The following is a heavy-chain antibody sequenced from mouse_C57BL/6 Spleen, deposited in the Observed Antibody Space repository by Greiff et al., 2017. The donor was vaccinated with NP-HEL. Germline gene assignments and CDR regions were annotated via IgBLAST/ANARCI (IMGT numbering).Heavy chain of an antibody. CDR3: AGYGSSSPWFAY. CDR1: GYTFTDYY. V-gene: IGHV1-26*01. Sequence: VQLQQSGPELVKPGASVKISCKASGYTFTDYYMNWVKQSHGKSLEWIGDINPNNGGTSYNQKFKGKATLTVDKSSSTAYMELRSLTSEDSAVYYCAGYGSSSPWFAYWGQGTLVTVSA. J-gene: IGHJ3*01. D-gene: IGHD1-1*01. CDR2: INPNNGGT.